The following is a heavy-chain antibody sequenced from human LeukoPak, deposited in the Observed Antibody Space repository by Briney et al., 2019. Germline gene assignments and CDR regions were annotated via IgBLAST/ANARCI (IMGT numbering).Heavy chain of an antibody. CDR1: GLIFSSYA. J-gene: IGHJ4*02. CDR3: ARGVRGSSWPSFDY. Sequence: GGSLRLSCAASGLIFSSYAMHWVRRAPGKGLEWVALISYDGSNKYYADSVKGRFTISRDNSKNTLYLQMNSLRAEDTAVYYCARGVRGSSWPSFDYWGQGTLVIVSS. CDR2: ISYDGSNK. D-gene: IGHD6-13*01. V-gene: IGHV3-30*04.